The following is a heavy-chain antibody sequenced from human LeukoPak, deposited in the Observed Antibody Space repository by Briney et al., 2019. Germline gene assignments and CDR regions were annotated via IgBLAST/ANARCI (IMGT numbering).Heavy chain of an antibody. D-gene: IGHD3-10*01. CDR1: GFTFSTYN. J-gene: IGHJ4*02. V-gene: IGHV3-48*04. CDR3: ARVWGAILSPVDY. CDR2: ISGTSDNI. Sequence: GGSLRLSCAASGFTFSTYNMNWVRQAPGKGLEWVSYISGTSDNIYYADSVKGRFTISRDNAKNSLYLQMNSLRAEDTAVYYCARVWGAILSPVDYWGQGTLVTVSS.